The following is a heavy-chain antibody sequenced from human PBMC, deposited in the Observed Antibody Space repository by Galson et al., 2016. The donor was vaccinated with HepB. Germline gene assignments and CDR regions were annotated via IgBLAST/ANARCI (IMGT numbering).Heavy chain of an antibody. J-gene: IGHJ4*02. D-gene: IGHD3-10*01. V-gene: IGHV3-23*01. CDR2: ISTAGGYA. CDR3: AKRSPYYVDY. Sequence: SLRLSCAASGFTFSSYAMGWLRRAPGKGLECVTTISTAGGYAYYADSVKGRLTISRDSSKNTLYLQINSLRAEDTAIYYCAKRSPYYVDYWGQGTQVTVSS. CDR1: GFTFSSYA.